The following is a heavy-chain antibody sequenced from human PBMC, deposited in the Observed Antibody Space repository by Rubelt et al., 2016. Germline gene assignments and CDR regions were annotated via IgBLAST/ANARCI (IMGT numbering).Heavy chain of an antibody. CDR2: FTSISSTI. CDR3: ARAAGGGVNFVYSNWFFDL. J-gene: IGHJ2*01. D-gene: IGHD3/OR15-3a*01. Sequence: GGGLEWVSYFTSISSTIFYAASVRGRFPISRDNARNSLFLQMNSLRVEDTAVYYCARAAGGGVNFVYSNWFFDLWGRGTLVSVSS. V-gene: IGHV3-48*01.